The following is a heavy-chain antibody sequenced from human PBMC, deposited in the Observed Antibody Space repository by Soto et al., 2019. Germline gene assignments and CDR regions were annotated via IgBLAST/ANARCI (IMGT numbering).Heavy chain of an antibody. CDR3: ARGVIEHGYYYYGMDV. CDR1: GFTFSSYA. Sequence: PGGSLRLACAASGFTFSSYAMHWVCQSPGKGLEWVAVISYDGSNKYYADSVKGRFTISRDNSKNTLYLQMNSLRAEDTAVYYCARGVIEHGYYYYGMDVWGQGTMVTVSS. V-gene: IGHV3-30-3*01. D-gene: IGHD3-16*02. J-gene: IGHJ6*02. CDR2: ISYDGSNK.